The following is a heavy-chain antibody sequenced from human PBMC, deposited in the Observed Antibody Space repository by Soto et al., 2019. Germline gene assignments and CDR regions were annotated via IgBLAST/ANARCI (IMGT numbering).Heavy chain of an antibody. V-gene: IGHV3-21*01. CDR3: ARAPGAAARPPFDY. J-gene: IGHJ4*02. Sequence: GGSLRLSCAASRFIFNSYSMNWVRQAPGKGLEWVSSISSSSSYIYYANSVKGRFTISRDNAKNSLYLQMNSLRAEDTAVYYCARAPGAAARPPFDYWGRGTLVTVSS. CDR1: RFIFNSYS. D-gene: IGHD6-13*01. CDR2: ISSSSSYI.